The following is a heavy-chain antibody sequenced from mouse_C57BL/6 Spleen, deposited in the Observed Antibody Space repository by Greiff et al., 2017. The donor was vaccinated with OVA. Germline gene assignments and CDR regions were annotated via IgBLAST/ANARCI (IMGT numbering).Heavy chain of an antibody. Sequence: VQLQQSGPELVKPGASVKISCKASGYTFTDYYMNWVKQSHGKSLEWIGDINPNNGGTSYNQKFKGKATLTVDKSSSTAYMELRSLTSEDSAVYYCASEGAYYSNYGFAYWGQGTLVTVSA. CDR3: ASEGAYYSNYGFAY. CDR1: GYTFTDYY. J-gene: IGHJ3*01. D-gene: IGHD2-5*01. V-gene: IGHV1-26*01. CDR2: INPNNGGT.